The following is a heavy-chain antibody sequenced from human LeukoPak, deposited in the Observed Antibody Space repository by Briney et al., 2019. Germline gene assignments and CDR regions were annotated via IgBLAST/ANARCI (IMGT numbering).Heavy chain of an antibody. V-gene: IGHV3-23*01. D-gene: IGHD3-10*01. CDR3: ARDASGDFDY. Sequence: GGSLRLSCAASGFTFSSYAMSWVRQAPGKGLEWVSAISGSGGSTYYADSVKGRFTISRDNAKNSLYLQMNSLRAEDTAVYYCARDASGDFDYWGQGTLVTVSS. J-gene: IGHJ4*02. CDR1: GFTFSSYA. CDR2: ISGSGGST.